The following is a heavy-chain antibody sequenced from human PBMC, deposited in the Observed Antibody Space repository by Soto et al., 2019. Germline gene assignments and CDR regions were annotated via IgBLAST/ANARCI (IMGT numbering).Heavy chain of an antibody. CDR1: GGSISSCGYY. Sequence: PSETLSLTCTVSGGSISSCGYYWSWIRQHPGKGLEWIGYIYYSGSTYYNPSLKSRVTISVDTSKNQFSLKLSSVTAADTAVYYCARGEYHYGSGSYYPPGYWGQGTLVTVSS. J-gene: IGHJ4*02. CDR3: ARGEYHYGSGSYYPPGY. V-gene: IGHV4-30-4*08. CDR2: IYYSGST. D-gene: IGHD3-10*01.